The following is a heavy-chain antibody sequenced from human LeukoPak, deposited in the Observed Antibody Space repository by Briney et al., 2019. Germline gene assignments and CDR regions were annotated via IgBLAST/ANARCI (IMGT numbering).Heavy chain of an antibody. Sequence: GGSLRLSCAASGFTFSSYGIHWVRQAPGEGLEWVALISYDGSDKYYADSVKGRFTISRDNSKNTLYLQMNSLRAEDTAVYYCAKAEFSSGWYGRDGFDIWGQGTMVTVSS. D-gene: IGHD6-19*01. J-gene: IGHJ3*02. CDR3: AKAEFSSGWYGRDGFDI. V-gene: IGHV3-30*18. CDR1: GFTFSSYG. CDR2: ISYDGSDK.